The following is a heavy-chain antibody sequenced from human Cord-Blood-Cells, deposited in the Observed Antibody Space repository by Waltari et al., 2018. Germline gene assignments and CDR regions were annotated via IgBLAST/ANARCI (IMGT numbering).Heavy chain of an antibody. J-gene: IGHJ6*03. CDR1: GYTITGYY. V-gene: IGHV1-2*02. CDR2: INHDSGGT. D-gene: IGHD4-17*01. CDR3: ARGPYGDYGYYYYYYMDV. Sequence: QVQLVQSGAEVKKPGASVKVSCKASGYTITGYYMHWVRQAAGQGLEWIGLINHDSGGTNYAQKFQGMVTITTDTSISTAYMELSRLRSDDTAVYYCARGPYGDYGYYYYYYMDVWGKGTTVTVSS.